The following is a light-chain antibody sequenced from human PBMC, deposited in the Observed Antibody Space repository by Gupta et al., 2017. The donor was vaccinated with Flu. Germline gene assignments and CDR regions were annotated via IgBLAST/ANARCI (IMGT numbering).Light chain of an antibody. J-gene: IGKJ5*01. CDR2: KVS. CDR1: RFLLYDDGFTY. V-gene: IGKV2-30*01. CDR3: MQGAYWPLT. Sequence: VVLTQSPLSLPVTLGQPASISCRSSRFLLYDDGFTYLNWFQQRPGQAPRRLIYKVSTRDSGVPDRFSGSGSGTNFTLKISRVESEDVGVYYCMQGAYWPLTFGQGTRL.